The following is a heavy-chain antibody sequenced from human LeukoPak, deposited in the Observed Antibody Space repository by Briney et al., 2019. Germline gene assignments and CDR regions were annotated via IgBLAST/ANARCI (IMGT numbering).Heavy chain of an antibody. V-gene: IGHV3-30*04. CDR2: ISYDGSNK. CDR3: ARDAFRRDGYPLPSYGMDV. D-gene: IGHD5-24*01. Sequence: GGSLRLSCAASGFTFSRNAMHWVRQAPGKGLEWVADISYDGSNKHYADSVKGRLTISRDNSENTLYLQMNSLRAEDTAVYYCARDAFRRDGYPLPSYGMDVWGQGTTVTVSS. CDR1: GFTFSRNA. J-gene: IGHJ6*02.